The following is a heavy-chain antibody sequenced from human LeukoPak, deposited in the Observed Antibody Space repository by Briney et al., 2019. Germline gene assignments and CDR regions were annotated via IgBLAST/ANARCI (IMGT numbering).Heavy chain of an antibody. CDR3: ARDRSTAAAGTRGRYFDY. CDR2: ISAYNGNT. D-gene: IGHD6-13*01. J-gene: IGHJ4*02. Sequence: ASVKVSCKASGYTFTSYGISWVRQAPGQGLEWMGWISAYNGNTNYAQKLQGRVTMTTDTSTGTAYMELRSLRSDDTAVYYCARDRSTAAAGTRGRYFDYWGQGTLVTVSS. V-gene: IGHV1-18*01. CDR1: GYTFTSYG.